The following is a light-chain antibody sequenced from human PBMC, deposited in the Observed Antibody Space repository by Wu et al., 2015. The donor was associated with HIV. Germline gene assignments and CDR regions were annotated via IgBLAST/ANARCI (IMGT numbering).Light chain of an antibody. CDR2: GAS. V-gene: IGKV3-20*01. CDR3: QQYVTSIT. Sequence: EIVLTQSPGTLSLSLGERATLSCRASQSVSSSYLAWYQQKPGQAPRLLIYGASSRATGIPDRFSGGGSGTDFSLTISRLEPEDFAVYYCQQYVTSITFGQGTRLEIK. J-gene: IGKJ5*01. CDR1: QSVSSSY.